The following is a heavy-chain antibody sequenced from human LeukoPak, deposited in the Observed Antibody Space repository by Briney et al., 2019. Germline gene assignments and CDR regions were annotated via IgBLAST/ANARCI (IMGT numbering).Heavy chain of an antibody. CDR2: ISGSGGST. CDR1: GFTFSSYA. CDR3: ARDRVGGYYAFDI. V-gene: IGHV3-23*01. J-gene: IGHJ3*02. D-gene: IGHD4-23*01. Sequence: GGSLRLSCAASGFTFSSYAMSWVRQAPGKGLEWVSAISGSGGSTYYADSVKGRFTISRDNSKNTLYLQMNSLRAEDTAVYYCARDRVGGYYAFDIRGQGTMVTVSS.